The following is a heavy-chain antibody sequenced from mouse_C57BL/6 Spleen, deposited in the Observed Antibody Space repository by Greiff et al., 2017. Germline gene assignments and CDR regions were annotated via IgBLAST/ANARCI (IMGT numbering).Heavy chain of an antibody. CDR1: GYTFTDYN. CDR2: INPNNGGT. J-gene: IGHJ4*01. V-gene: IGHV1-18*01. CDR3: ARGGYYGSSYYDMDD. Sequence: VQLQQSGPELVKPGASVKIPCKASGYTFTDYNMDWVKQSHGKSLEWIGDINPNNGGTIYNQKFKGKATLTVDKSSSTAYMELRSLTSEDTAVYYFARGGYYGSSYYDMDDWGKGTSVTVSS. D-gene: IGHD1-1*01.